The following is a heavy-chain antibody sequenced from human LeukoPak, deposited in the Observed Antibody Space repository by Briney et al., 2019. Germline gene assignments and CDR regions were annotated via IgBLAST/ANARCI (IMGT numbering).Heavy chain of an antibody. CDR3: AGDLDNWNDVY. CDR1: GYTFTSYY. J-gene: IGHJ4*02. CDR2: INPSGGST. Sequence: ASVKVSCKASGYTFTSYYMHWVRQAPGQGLEWMGIINPSGGSTSYAQKFQGRVTMTRDMSTSTVYMELSSLRSEDTAVYYCAGDLDNWNDVYWGQGTLVTVSS. V-gene: IGHV1-46*01. D-gene: IGHD1-1*01.